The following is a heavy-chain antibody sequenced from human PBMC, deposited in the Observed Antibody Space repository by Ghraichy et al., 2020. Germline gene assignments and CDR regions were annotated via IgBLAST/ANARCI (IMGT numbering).Heavy chain of an antibody. V-gene: IGHV3-11*01. J-gene: IGHJ6*02. D-gene: IGHD2-2*01. CDR1: GFTFSDYY. Sequence: GESLRLSCAASGFTFSDYYMSWIRQAPGKGLEWVSYISSSGSTIYYADSVKGRFTISRDNAKNSLYLQMNSLRAEDTAVYYCASGFDANSYCSSTSCYLPYYYYGMDVWGQGTTVTVSS. CDR3: ASGFDANSYCSSTSCYLPYYYYGMDV. CDR2: ISSSGSTI.